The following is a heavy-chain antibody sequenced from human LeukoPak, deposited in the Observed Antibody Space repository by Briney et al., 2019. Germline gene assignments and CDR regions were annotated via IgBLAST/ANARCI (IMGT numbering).Heavy chain of an antibody. CDR2: IYYSGST. J-gene: IGHJ4*02. CDR3: ARHTGYSSSWYCFDY. V-gene: IGHV4-59*01. D-gene: IGHD6-13*01. CDR1: XGXXXXXX. Sequence: SETLSLTCTVSXGXXXXXXXXXIXXXXXKXXXXXGXIYYSGSTNYNPSLKSRVTISVDTSKNQFSLKLSSVTAADTAVYYCARHTGYSSSWYCFDYWGREPWSPSPQ.